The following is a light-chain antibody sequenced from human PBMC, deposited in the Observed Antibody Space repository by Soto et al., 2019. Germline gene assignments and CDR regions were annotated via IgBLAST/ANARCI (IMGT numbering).Light chain of an antibody. CDR3: QQSYSTPST. CDR1: QSISSY. V-gene: IGKV1-39*01. CDR2: AAS. J-gene: IGKJ4*01. Sequence: DIQMTQSPSSLSASVGDRVTITCRASQSISSYLNWYQQKPGKAPKLLIYAASSLQSGVPSRFSGSGSGTEFTLTISSLQPEDFATYYCQQSYSTPSTFGGGTKLEIK.